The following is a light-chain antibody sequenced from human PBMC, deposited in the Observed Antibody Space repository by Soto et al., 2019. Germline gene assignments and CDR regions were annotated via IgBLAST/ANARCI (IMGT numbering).Light chain of an antibody. CDR3: AAWDDSLYGRV. V-gene: IGLV1-44*01. CDR2: SNN. CDR1: RSNIGSNP. Sequence: QSVLTQPPSASGTPGQRVTITCSGSRSNIGSNPVNWYQQLPGTAPKLLIDSNNHRPSGVPDRFSVSRPGTSASLAISGLQSEDEADYYCAAWDDSLYGRVFGTGTKVTVL. J-gene: IGLJ1*01.